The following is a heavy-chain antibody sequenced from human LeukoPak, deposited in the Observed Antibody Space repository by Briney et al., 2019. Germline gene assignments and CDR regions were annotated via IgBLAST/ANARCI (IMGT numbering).Heavy chain of an antibody. Sequence: GGSLRLSCAASGFTVSSKYMSWVRQAPGKGLEWVSTLYSNGNTYYADSVKGRFTISRDNSKNTPSLQMNSLRAEDTAVYYCARDYYDGSAYYSYYEYWGQGALVTVSS. D-gene: IGHD3-22*01. CDR1: GFTVSSKY. CDR2: LYSNGNT. J-gene: IGHJ4*02. CDR3: ARDYYDGSAYYSYYEY. V-gene: IGHV3-53*01.